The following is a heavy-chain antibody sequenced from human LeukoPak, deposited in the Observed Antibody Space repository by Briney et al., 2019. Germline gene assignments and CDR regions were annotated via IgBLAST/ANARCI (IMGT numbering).Heavy chain of an antibody. V-gene: IGHV3-30-3*01. J-gene: IGHJ4*02. CDR3: ARAHRGYSYGFDHFDY. D-gene: IGHD5-18*01. Sequence: PGGSLRLSCAASGFTFSSYAMSWVRQAPSKGLEWVAVISYDGSNKYYADSVKGRFTISRDNSKNTLYLQMNSLRAEDTAVYYCARAHRGYSYGFDHFDYWGQGTLVTVSS. CDR1: GFTFSSYA. CDR2: ISYDGSNK.